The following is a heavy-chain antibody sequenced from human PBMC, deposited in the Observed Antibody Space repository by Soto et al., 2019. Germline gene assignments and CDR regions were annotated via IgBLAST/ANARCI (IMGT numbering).Heavy chain of an antibody. D-gene: IGHD5-18*01. J-gene: IGHJ4*02. V-gene: IGHV4-59*01. CDR3: ARVEDEGYSYGSYDY. Sequence: SETLSLTCTVSGGSISSYYWSWIRQPPGKGLEWIGYIYYSGSTNHNPSLKSRVTISVDTSKNQFSLKLSSVTAADTAVYYCARVEDEGYSYGSYDYWGQGTLVTVSS. CDR1: GGSISSYY. CDR2: IYYSGST.